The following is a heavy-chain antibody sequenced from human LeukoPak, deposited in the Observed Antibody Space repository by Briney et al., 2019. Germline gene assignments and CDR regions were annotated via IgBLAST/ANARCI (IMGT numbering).Heavy chain of an antibody. J-gene: IGHJ3*02. V-gene: IGHV4-34*01. Sequence: SETLSLTCAVYGGSFSGYYWSWIRQPPGKGLEWIGEINHSGSTNYNPSLKSRVTISVDTSKNQFSLKLSSVTAADTAVYYCARERLRYFDWFRSASDIWGQGTMVTVSS. CDR2: INHSGST. CDR1: GGSFSGYY. D-gene: IGHD3-9*01. CDR3: ARERLRYFDWFRSASDI.